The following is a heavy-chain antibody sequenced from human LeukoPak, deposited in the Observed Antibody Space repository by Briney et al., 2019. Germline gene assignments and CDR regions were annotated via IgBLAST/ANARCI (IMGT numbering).Heavy chain of an antibody. CDR3: ARVGVAYSGNVLKYFFDY. D-gene: IGHD4-23*01. V-gene: IGHV4-59*01. CDR2: IYDSGSA. Sequence: SETLSLTCTVSGGSISSYQWSWIRQPPGKGLEWIGNIYDSGSANYNPSLKSRVVISVDTSKNQFSLNLTSVTAADTAVYYCARVGVAYSGNVLKYFFDYWGQGTLVTVSS. J-gene: IGHJ4*02. CDR1: GGSISSYQ.